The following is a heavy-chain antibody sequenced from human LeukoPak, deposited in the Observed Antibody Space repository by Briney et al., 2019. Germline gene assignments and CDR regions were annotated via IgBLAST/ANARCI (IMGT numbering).Heavy chain of an antibody. J-gene: IGHJ6*03. CDR3: AKDGSGSYFHYYYYMDV. CDR1: GFTFSSYA. Sequence: PGGSLRLSCAASGFTFSSYAMSWVRQAPRKWLEWVSAITGSGGSTYYADSVKGRFTISRDNSKHTLYLQMNSLRAEDTAVYYCAKDGSGSYFHYYYYMDVWGKGTTVTVSS. CDR2: ITGSGGST. D-gene: IGHD1-26*01. V-gene: IGHV3-23*01.